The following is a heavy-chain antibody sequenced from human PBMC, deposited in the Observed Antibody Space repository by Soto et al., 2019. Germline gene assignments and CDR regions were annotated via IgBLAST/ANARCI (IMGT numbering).Heavy chain of an antibody. CDR2: ISGSGGST. D-gene: IGHD6-13*01. CDR1: GFTFSSYA. Sequence: EVQLLESGGGLVQPGGSLRLSCAASGFTFSSYAMSWVRHAPGKGLEWVSGISGSGGSTYYADSVKGRFTISRDNSKNPLYLQMNSLRAEDTAVYYCAKDRRGRAAAGNFDYWGKGTLVTVSS. CDR3: AKDRRGRAAAGNFDY. J-gene: IGHJ4*02. V-gene: IGHV3-23*01.